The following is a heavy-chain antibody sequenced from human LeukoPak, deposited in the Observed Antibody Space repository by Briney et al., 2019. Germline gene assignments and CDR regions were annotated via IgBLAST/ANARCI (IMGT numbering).Heavy chain of an antibody. J-gene: IGHJ3*02. Sequence: GRSLRLSCAASGFTFSSYGMHWVRQAPGKGLEWVAVISYDGSNKYYADSVKGRFTISRDNAKNSLYLQMNSLRAEDTAVYYCARDTSDAFDIWGQGTMVTVSP. CDR3: ARDTSDAFDI. CDR1: GFTFSSYG. V-gene: IGHV3-30*03. CDR2: ISYDGSNK.